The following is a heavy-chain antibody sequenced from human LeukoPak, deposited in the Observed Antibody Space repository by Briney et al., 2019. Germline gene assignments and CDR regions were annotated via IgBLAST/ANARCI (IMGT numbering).Heavy chain of an antibody. J-gene: IGHJ4*02. Sequence: ASVKVSCKVSGYTLTDLSMHWVPQAPGKGLEWMGGFDPEDGETIYAQKFQGRVTMTEDTSTDTAYMELSRVRSDDTAVYYCLGTDDYYGGSGYHPFWGQGPLVTVSS. CDR2: FDPEDGET. D-gene: IGHD3-22*01. V-gene: IGHV1-24*01. CDR1: GYTLTDLS. CDR3: LGTDDYYGGSGYHPF.